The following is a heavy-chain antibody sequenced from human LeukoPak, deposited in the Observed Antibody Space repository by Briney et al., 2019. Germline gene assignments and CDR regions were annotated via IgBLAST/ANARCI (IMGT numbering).Heavy chain of an antibody. CDR2: IYYSGYN. J-gene: IGHJ3*01. CDR3: AHFKGGSFDF. CDR1: GGSISSSNYY. Sequence: SETLSLTCTVSGGSISSSNYYWGWIRQPPGKGLEWIGSIYYSGYNYYNPPLKSRVTISVDTSKNQFSLKLTSVTAADTAVYYCAHFKGGSFDFWGQGTMVTVSS. D-gene: IGHD1-26*01. V-gene: IGHV4-39*01.